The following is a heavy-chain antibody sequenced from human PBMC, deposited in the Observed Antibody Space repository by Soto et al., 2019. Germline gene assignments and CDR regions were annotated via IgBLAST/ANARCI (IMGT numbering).Heavy chain of an antibody. V-gene: IGHV1-18*04. Sequence: ASVTVSCKASGYTFTTYGISWVRQAPGQGLEWMGWISPYNGTTKYAEKFQGEMTMTTDTATSTAHMDLRSLRSDDTAVYYCARDGERDTGLNFYYYLHGMDAWGQGTRVTVSS. CDR1: GYTFTTYG. D-gene: IGHD1-1*01. CDR3: ARDGERDTGLNFYYYLHGMDA. CDR2: ISPYNGTT. J-gene: IGHJ6*02.